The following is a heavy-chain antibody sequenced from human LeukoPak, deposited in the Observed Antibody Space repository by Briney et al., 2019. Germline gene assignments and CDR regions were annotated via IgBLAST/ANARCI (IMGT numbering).Heavy chain of an antibody. J-gene: IGHJ3*02. V-gene: IGHV4-59*12. CDR1: GGSISSYY. CDR3: ARRIHLWILLAFDI. D-gene: IGHD5-18*01. Sequence: SETLSLTCTVSGGSISSYYWSWIRQPPGKGLEWIAYISDIGSINYNPSLKSRVTISVDTSKNQFSLKLSSVTAADTAVYYCARRIHLWILLAFDIWGQGTMGTGSS. CDR2: ISDIGSI.